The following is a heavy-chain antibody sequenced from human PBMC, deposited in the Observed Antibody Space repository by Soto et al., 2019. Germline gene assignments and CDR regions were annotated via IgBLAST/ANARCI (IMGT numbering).Heavy chain of an antibody. CDR3: TTDLIGAAGTGSEY. Sequence: PGGSLRLSCAGSGFTFSYVWLTCVRQAPGKGLQWVGRILSKSDGGTTDYAAPVKGRFSISRDDSKNTLYLQMNSLKSEDTGVYFCTTDLIGAAGTGSEYWGQGTVVTVSS. D-gene: IGHD6-13*01. CDR2: ILSKSDGGTT. V-gene: IGHV3-15*01. CDR1: GFTFSYVW. J-gene: IGHJ4*02.